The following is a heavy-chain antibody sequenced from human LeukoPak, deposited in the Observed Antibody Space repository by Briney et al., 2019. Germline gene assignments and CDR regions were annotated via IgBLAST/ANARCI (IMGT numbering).Heavy chain of an antibody. J-gene: IGHJ4*02. CDR3: AKATTRIQLCPPDY. Sequence: GGSLGLSCAASGFTFSNFAMSWVRQAPGKGLEWVSTISGSGGSTYHADSVKGRFTISRDNSKNTLYLQMNSLRAEDTAVYYCAKATTRIQLCPPDYWGQGTLVTVSS. D-gene: IGHD5-18*01. V-gene: IGHV3-23*01. CDR2: ISGSGGST. CDR1: GFTFSNFA.